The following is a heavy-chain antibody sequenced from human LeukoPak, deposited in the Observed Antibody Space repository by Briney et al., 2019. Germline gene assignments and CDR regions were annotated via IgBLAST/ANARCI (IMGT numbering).Heavy chain of an antibody. J-gene: IGHJ4*02. V-gene: IGHV3-30*04. D-gene: IGHD3-16*01. CDR2: ISYDGSNK. CDR3: ATEHWGPNS. Sequence: PGRSLRLSCAASGFTFSSYAMHWVRQAPGKGLEWVAVISYDGSNKYYADSVKGRFTISRDNAKNSLFLQMSSLRGEDTALYYCATEHWGPNSWGQGTLVTVSS. CDR1: GFTFSSYA.